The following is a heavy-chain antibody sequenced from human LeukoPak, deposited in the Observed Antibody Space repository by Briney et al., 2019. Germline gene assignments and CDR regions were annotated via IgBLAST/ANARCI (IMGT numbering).Heavy chain of an antibody. CDR3: ARDTGDYYDSSGYYYAGWFDP. J-gene: IGHJ5*02. D-gene: IGHD3-22*01. CDR2: ISYDGSNK. CDR1: GFTFSSYA. Sequence: GGSLRLSCAASGFTFSSYAMHWVRQAPGKGLEWVAVISYDGSNKYYADSVKGRFTISRDNSKNTLYLQMNSLRAEDTAVYYCARDTGDYYDSSGYYYAGWFDPWGQGTLVTVSS. V-gene: IGHV3-30*04.